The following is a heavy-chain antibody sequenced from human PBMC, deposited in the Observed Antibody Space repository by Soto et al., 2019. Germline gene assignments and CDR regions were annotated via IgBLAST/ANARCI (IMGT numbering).Heavy chain of an antibody. CDR3: ARGVDTSGYSHYHFDY. CDR1: GFRFSSYG. D-gene: IGHD3-22*01. CDR2: IRHDGSNI. Sequence: QVQLVESGGGVVQPGRSLRLSCAASGFRFSSYGIHWVRQAPGKGLEWVAVIRHDGSNIYYGDSVKGRFTISRDNSKNTVYLQMNSLRAEDTAMYYCARGVDTSGYSHYHFDYWGQGTPVTVSS. V-gene: IGHV3-33*01. J-gene: IGHJ4*02.